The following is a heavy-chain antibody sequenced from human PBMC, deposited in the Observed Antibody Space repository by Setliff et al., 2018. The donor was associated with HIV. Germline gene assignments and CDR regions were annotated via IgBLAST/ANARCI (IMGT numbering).Heavy chain of an antibody. CDR1: GGSISSYY. J-gene: IGHJ3*02. Sequence: KPSETLSLTCTVSGGSISSYYWSWIRQPPGKGLEWIGYIYTSGSTNYNPSLKSRVTISVDTSKNQFSLKLYSVTAADTAMYYCAREHCSGGSCNGFDIWGQGTMVTVSS. CDR2: IYTSGST. CDR3: AREHCSGGSCNGFDI. D-gene: IGHD2-15*01. V-gene: IGHV4-4*09.